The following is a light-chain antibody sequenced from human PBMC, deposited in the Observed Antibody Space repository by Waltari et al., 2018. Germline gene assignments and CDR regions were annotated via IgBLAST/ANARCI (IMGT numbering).Light chain of an antibody. CDR2: TGS. V-gene: IGKV2-30*02. Sequence: DVVMTQSPFSLHVPLGQPASISCRSSQSLVHSDGNTYLNWFHQRPGQSPRRLIYTGSKREFRVPDRCSGIGSGTDFTLKSSRVESEDVGVYYCMQATHWPALTFGGGTKVEIK. CDR3: MQATHWPALT. CDR1: QSLVHSDGNTY. J-gene: IGKJ4*01.